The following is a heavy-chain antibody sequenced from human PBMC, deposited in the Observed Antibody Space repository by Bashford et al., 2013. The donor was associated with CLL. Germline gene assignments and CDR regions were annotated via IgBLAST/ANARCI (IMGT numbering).Heavy chain of an antibody. CDR3: AKHRYGIAAAGVDY. CDR1: GYSFSSYW. Sequence: LGESLKISCKGSGYSFSSYWIGWVRQMPGKGLEWMAIIYPSDSSTKYSPSFQGQVTISADRSTSTAYLQWSSLKASDTAMYYCAKHRYGIAAAGVDYWGQGTLVTVSS. CDR2: IYPSDSST. J-gene: IGHJ4*02. V-gene: IGHV5-51*01. D-gene: IGHD6-13*01.